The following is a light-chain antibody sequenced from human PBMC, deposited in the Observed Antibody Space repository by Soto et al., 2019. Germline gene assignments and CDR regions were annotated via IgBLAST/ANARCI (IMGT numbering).Light chain of an antibody. CDR2: DVS. CDR3: SSYKPSGFV. Sequence: QSGLTQPAPVSGSPGQAITISCTGTSRDVGGYNYVSWFQQHPGKAPKLMIYDVSARPSGVSNRFSGSKSGNTASLTISGLQAEDEADYYCSSYKPSGFVFGPGTKVTVL. CDR1: SRDVGGYNY. V-gene: IGLV2-14*01. J-gene: IGLJ1*01.